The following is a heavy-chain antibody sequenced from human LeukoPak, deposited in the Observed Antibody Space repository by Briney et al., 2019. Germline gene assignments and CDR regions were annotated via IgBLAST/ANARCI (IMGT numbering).Heavy chain of an antibody. J-gene: IGHJ4*02. V-gene: IGHV3-33*06. D-gene: IGHD3-10*01. Sequence: GGSLRLSCAASGFTFSSYGMHWVRQAPGKGLEWVAVIWYDGGNKYYADSVKGRFTISRDNSKNTLYLQMNSLRAEDTAVYYCAKDSAITMAHYFDYWGQGTLVTVSS. CDR1: GFTFSSYG. CDR2: IWYDGGNK. CDR3: AKDSAITMAHYFDY.